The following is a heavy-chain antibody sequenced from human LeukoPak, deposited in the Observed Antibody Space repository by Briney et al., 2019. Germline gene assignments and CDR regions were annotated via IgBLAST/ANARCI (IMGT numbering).Heavy chain of an antibody. D-gene: IGHD3-22*01. CDR1: GYTFTSYA. CDR3: ARAPDSSGYDDAFDI. J-gene: IGHJ3*02. CDR2: INAGNGNT. Sequence: ASVKVSCKAPGYTFTSYAMHWVRQAPGQRLEWMGWINAGNGNTKYSQKFQGRVTITRDTSASTAYMELSSLRSEDTAVYYCARAPDSSGYDDAFDIWGQGTMVTVSS. V-gene: IGHV1-3*01.